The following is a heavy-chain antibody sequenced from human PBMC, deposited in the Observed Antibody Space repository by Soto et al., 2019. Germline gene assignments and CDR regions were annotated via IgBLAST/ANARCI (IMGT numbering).Heavy chain of an antibody. Sequence: SETLSLTCAVSGGSISTYYWSWIRQPPGKGLEWIGYISYSGSTNYNPSLRSRVTISVDTSKSQFSLRLSSVTATDTAVYYCARLEYTYNYPSSYYIYTHVWGKGPTVTV. J-gene: IGHJ6*03. CDR2: ISYSGST. D-gene: IGHD3-16*01. V-gene: IGHV4-59*08. CDR1: GGSISTYY. CDR3: ARLEYTYNYPSSYYIYTHV.